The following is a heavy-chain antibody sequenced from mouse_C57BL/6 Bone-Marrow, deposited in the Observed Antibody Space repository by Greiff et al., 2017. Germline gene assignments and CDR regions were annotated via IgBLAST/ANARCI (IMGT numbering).Heavy chain of an antibody. CDR3: TSGYDYDYAMDY. CDR1: GYSFTDYN. CDR2: INPNYGTI. J-gene: IGHJ4*01. D-gene: IGHD2-4*01. Sequence: EVQLQQSGPELVKPGASVKISCKASGYSFTDYNMNWVKQSNGKSLEWIGVINPNYGTISYNQKFKGKATLTVDQSSSTAYMQLNSLTSEDSAVYCCTSGYDYDYAMDYWGQGTSVTVSS. V-gene: IGHV1-39*01.